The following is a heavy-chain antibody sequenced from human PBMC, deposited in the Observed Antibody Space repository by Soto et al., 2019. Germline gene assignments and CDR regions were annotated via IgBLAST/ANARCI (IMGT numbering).Heavy chain of an antibody. CDR2: ISGSGGST. CDR3: VKEPTATVKCDY. CDR1: GFTFSSYD. V-gene: IGHV3-23*01. Sequence: HPGGSLRLSCAVSGFTFSSYDMNWVRQAPGKGLEWVSGISGSGGSTHYADSVKGRFTISRDNSKNTLYLQMNSLRAEDTAVYYCVKEPTATVKCDYWGQGTLVTVSS. D-gene: IGHD4-17*01. J-gene: IGHJ4*02.